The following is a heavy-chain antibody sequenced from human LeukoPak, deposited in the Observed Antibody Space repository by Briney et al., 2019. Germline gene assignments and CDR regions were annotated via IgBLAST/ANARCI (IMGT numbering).Heavy chain of an antibody. CDR3: ATNSSSWYIDQ. CDR2: ISGNSYSI. CDR1: GFTFSSYA. V-gene: IGHV3-23*01. D-gene: IGHD6-13*01. J-gene: IGHJ4*02. Sequence: PGGSLRLSCAASGFTFSSYAMTWVRQAPGKGLQWVSDISGNSYSIYYADSLKGRFTISRDNSKDTLYLQMNSLRAEDTAVYYCATNSSSWYIDQWGQGTLVTVSS.